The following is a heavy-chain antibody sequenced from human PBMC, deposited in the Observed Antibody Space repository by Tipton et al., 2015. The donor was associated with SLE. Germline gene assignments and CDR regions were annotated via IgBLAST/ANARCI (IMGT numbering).Heavy chain of an antibody. V-gene: IGHV4-4*08. Sequence: TLSLTCTVSGGSISSYYWSWIRQPPGKGLEWIGYIYTSGSTNYNPSLKSRVTISVDTSKNQFSLKLSPVTAADTAVYYCARADGIAADDAFDIWGQGTMVTVSS. CDR3: ARADGIAADDAFDI. CDR1: GGSISSYY. J-gene: IGHJ3*02. D-gene: IGHD6-13*01. CDR2: IYTSGST.